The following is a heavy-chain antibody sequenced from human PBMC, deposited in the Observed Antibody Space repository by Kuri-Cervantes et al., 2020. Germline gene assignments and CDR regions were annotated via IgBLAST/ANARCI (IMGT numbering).Heavy chain of an antibody. CDR1: GGSFSGYY. J-gene: IGHJ4*02. CDR3: ATSGDGNNAFDN. Sequence: SETLSLTCAVYGGSFSGYYWSWIRQPPGKGLEWIGEINHSGSTNYNPSLKSRVTISMDTSKKQISLKVTSVTAADTAVYYCATSGDGNNAFDNWGQGTLVTVSS. V-gene: IGHV4-34*01. CDR2: INHSGST. D-gene: IGHD5-24*01.